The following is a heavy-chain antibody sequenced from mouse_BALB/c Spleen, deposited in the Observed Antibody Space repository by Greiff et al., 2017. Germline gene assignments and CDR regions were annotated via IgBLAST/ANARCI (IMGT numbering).Heavy chain of an antibody. J-gene: IGHJ3*01. CDR3: AQTARATWFAY. CDR2: IYPGNVNT. V-gene: IGHV1S56*01. CDR1: GYTFTSYY. D-gene: IGHD3-2*01. Sequence: VQLQQSGPELVKPGASVRISCKASGYTFTSYYIHWVKQRPGQGLEWIGWIYPGNVNTKYNEKFKGKATLTADKSSSTAYMQLSSLTSEDSAVYFCAQTARATWFAYWGQGTLVTVSA.